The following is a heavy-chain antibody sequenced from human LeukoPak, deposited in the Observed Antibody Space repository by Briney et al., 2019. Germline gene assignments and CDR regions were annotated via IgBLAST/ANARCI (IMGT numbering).Heavy chain of an antibody. CDR1: GGSFSGYY. J-gene: IGHJ6*03. D-gene: IGHD2-15*01. Sequence: SETLSLTCAVYGGSFSGYYWSWIRQPPGKGLEWIGEINHSGSTNYNPSLKSRVTISVDTSKNQFSLKLSSVAAADTAVYYCARGRYCSGGSCYRYYYYYMDVWGKGTTVTVSS. CDR2: INHSGST. V-gene: IGHV4-34*01. CDR3: ARGRYCSGGSCYRYYYYYMDV.